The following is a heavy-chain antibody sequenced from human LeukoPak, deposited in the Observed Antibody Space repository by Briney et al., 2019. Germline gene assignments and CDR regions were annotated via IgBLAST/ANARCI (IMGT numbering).Heavy chain of an antibody. D-gene: IGHD1-14*01. CDR3: MTELLGY. V-gene: IGHV3-7*03. CDR1: GFSFSSYW. CDR2: IRGDGNEK. J-gene: IGHJ4*02. Sequence: GGSLRLSCAASGFSFSSYWMTWVRQAPGRGLEFVANIRGDGNEKYYMDSMEGRLTISRDNAKNSLFLQMSGLRAEDTAVYYCMTELLGYRGQGTLVTVSS.